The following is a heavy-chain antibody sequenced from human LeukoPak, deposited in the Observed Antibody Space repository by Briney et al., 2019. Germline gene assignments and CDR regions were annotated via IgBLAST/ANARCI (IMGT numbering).Heavy chain of an antibody. Sequence: GGSLRLSCAASGSTFSSYAMSWVRQAPGKGLEWVSAISGSGGSTYYADSVKGRFTISRDNSKNTLYLQMNSLRAEDTAVYYCAKDSRSGTLNNWFDPWGQGTLVTVSS. J-gene: IGHJ5*02. V-gene: IGHV3-23*01. CDR3: AKDSRSGTLNNWFDP. CDR1: GSTFSSYA. CDR2: ISGSGGST.